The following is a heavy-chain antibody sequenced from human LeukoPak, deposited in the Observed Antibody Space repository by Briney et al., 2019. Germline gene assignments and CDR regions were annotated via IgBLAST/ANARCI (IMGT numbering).Heavy chain of an antibody. J-gene: IGHJ4*02. CDR2: ISSSGGST. V-gene: IGHV3-23*01. D-gene: IGHD4/OR15-4a*01. CDR1: GFTFSSYA. CDR3: ARRAGAYSHPYDY. Sequence: GGSLRLSCAASGFTFSSYAMSWVRQAPGKGLEWVSAISSSGGSTYYADSVKGRFTISRDNSKNTLYLQMNSLRAEDTAVYYCARRAGAYSHPYDYWGQGTLVTVSS.